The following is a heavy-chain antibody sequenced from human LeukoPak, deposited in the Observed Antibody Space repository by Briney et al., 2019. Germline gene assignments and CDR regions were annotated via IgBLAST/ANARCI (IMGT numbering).Heavy chain of an antibody. J-gene: IGHJ3*01. CDR1: GFTFSSHA. D-gene: IGHD3-3*01. V-gene: IGHV3-23*01. Sequence: GGSLRLSCTASGFTFSSHAMHWVRQAPGKGLEWVSGISGSGGSTYYADSVKGRFTISRDNSQNTLYLQMTSLRAEDTAVYYCAKDRTIFGVVSPHWGQGTMVIVSS. CDR3: AKDRTIFGVVSPH. CDR2: ISGSGGST.